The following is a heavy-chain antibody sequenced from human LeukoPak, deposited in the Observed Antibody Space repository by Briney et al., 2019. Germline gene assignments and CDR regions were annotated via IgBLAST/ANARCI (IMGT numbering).Heavy chain of an antibody. D-gene: IGHD3-22*01. J-gene: IGHJ3*02. Sequence: SETLSLTCAASGVSFSSYYWHWIRQPPGKGLEWVGEINDDGSSNSYAALKRGGTISVDTSTNQFSLLLSSVTAADTAAYYFARGTGWPQTVVVIMGGAFDICGEGKMVTVS. CDR2: INDDGSS. CDR1: GVSFSSYY. V-gene: IGHV4-34*01. CDR3: ARGTGWPQTVVVIMGGAFDI.